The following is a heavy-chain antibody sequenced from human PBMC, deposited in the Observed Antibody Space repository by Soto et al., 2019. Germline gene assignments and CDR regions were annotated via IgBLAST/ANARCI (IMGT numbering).Heavy chain of an antibody. Sequence: QVQLVESGGGVVQPGRSLRLSCAASGFTFSSYGMHWVRQAPGKGLEWVAVISYDGSNKHYADSVKGRFTISRDNSKNTLYLQMNSLRAEDTAVYYCAKDLQQYGLRYWGQGTLVTVSS. J-gene: IGHJ4*02. CDR2: ISYDGSNK. V-gene: IGHV3-30*18. CDR1: GFTFSSYG. CDR3: AKDLQQYGLRY. D-gene: IGHD4-4*01.